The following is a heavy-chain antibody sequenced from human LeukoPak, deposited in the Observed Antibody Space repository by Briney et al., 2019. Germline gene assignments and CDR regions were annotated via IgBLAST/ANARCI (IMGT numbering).Heavy chain of an antibody. J-gene: IGHJ4*02. V-gene: IGHV1-2*02. CDR3: ARGAPPKYYDSSGYLHY. Sequence: ASVKVSCKASGYTFTGYYMHWVRQAPGQGLEWMGWINPNSGGTNYAQKLQGRVTMARDTSISTAYMELSRLRSDDTAVYYCARGAPPKYYDSSGYLHYWGQGTLVTVSS. CDR2: INPNSGGT. D-gene: IGHD3-22*01. CDR1: GYTFTGYY.